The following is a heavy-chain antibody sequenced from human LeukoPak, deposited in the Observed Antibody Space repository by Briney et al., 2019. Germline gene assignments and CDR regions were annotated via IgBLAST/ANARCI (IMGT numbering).Heavy chain of an antibody. D-gene: IGHD3-10*01. Sequence: PGGSLRLSCAASGFTFSSYAMSWVRQAPGKGLEWFQPFIGGGGSTYYADSVKGRFTISRDNSKSTLYLQMNSLRAEDTAVYYCAKGGPVLLWFGESINWFDPWGQGTLVTVSS. CDR2: FIGGGGST. CDR1: GFTFSSYA. CDR3: AKGGPVLLWFGESINWFDP. V-gene: IGHV3-23*01. J-gene: IGHJ5*02.